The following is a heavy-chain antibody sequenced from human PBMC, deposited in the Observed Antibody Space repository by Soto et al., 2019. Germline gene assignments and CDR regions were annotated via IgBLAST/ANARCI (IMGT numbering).Heavy chain of an antibody. Sequence: SPTLYLTCAISGDSVSSNSAAWNWIRQAPSRGVEWLGRTYYRSKWYNDYAVSVKSRITINPDTSKNQFSLQLNSVTPQDTAVYYCARDSHYYDSSGLTAYPWFDPWGQGTLVTVSS. CDR3: ARDSHYYDSSGLTAYPWFDP. CDR2: TYYRSKWYN. V-gene: IGHV6-1*01. CDR1: GDSVSSNSAA. J-gene: IGHJ5*02. D-gene: IGHD3-22*01.